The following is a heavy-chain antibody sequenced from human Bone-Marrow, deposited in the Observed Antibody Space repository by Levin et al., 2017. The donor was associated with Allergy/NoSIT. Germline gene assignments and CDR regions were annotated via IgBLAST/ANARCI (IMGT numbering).Heavy chain of an antibody. Sequence: PSETLSLTCNVFGDSIDRGEHYWSWLRQRPGKGLEWLVFVSYSGTTNTNPSLHSQLRISVDTSKNQFFLRLYSVTAADTAVYYCARDSETRTWSWFDYWGQGAQVTVSS. CDR3: ARDSETRTWSWFDY. CDR1: GDSIDRGEHY. J-gene: IGHJ4*02. D-gene: IGHD1-14*01. CDR2: VSYSGTT. V-gene: IGHV4-31*01.